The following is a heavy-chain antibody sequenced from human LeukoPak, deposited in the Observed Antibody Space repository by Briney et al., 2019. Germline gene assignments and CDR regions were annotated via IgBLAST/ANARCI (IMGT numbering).Heavy chain of an antibody. CDR3: TRDEYGVGSNFFDY. J-gene: IGHJ4*02. D-gene: IGHD4-17*01. V-gene: IGHV3-49*03. Sequence: GRSLRLSCTASGFNFGDYAMSWFRQAPEKGLEGVGFITNKAFGGTAEYAASVKGRFTISRDDSRSIAYLQMDNLRTEDTGVYYCTRDEYGVGSNFFDYWGQGTLVTVST. CDR2: ITNKAFGGTA. CDR1: GFNFGDYA.